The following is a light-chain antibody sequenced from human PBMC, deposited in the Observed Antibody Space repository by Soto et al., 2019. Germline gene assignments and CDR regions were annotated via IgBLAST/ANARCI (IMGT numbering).Light chain of an antibody. CDR1: SSNIGAGYD. CDR3: QSYDSRLSAYV. J-gene: IGLJ1*01. Sequence: QSVLTQPPSVSGAPGQRVTISCTGSSSNIGAGYDVHWYLQLPGTAPKLLVYTNNNRPSGVPDRFSGSTSGTSASLAITGLQAEDEADYYCQSYDSRLSAYVFGIGTKVTVL. V-gene: IGLV1-40*01. CDR2: TNN.